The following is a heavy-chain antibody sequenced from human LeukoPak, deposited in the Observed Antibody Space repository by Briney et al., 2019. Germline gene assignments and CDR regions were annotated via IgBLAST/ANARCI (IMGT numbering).Heavy chain of an antibody. CDR3: ARGHLWFRELLNNYYYYMDV. J-gene: IGHJ6*03. D-gene: IGHD3-10*01. CDR1: GFNFSSYA. CDR2: INHSGST. V-gene: IGHV4-34*01. Sequence: GSLRLSCAASGFNFSSYAMSWVRQPPGKGLEWIGEINHSGSTNYNPSLKSRVTISVDTSKNQFSLKLSSVTAADTAVYYCARGHLWFRELLNNYYYYMDVWGKGTTVTVSS.